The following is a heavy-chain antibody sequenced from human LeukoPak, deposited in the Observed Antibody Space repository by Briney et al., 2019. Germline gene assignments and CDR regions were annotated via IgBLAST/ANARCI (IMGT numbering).Heavy chain of an antibody. CDR1: GFTFSSYS. Sequence: GGSLRLSCAASGFTFSSYSMNWVRQAPGKGLEWVSSISSSSSYIYYADSVKGRFTISRDNAKNSLYLQMNSLRAEGTAVYYCARAVNYYGSGSYPADYYYYYMDVWGKGTTVTVSS. CDR3: ARAVNYYGSGSYPADYYYYYMDV. V-gene: IGHV3-21*01. CDR2: ISSSSSYI. J-gene: IGHJ6*03. D-gene: IGHD3-10*01.